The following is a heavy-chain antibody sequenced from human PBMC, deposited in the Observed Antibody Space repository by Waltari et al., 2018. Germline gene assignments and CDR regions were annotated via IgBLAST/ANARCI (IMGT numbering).Heavy chain of an antibody. CDR2: IWYDGSNK. V-gene: IGHV3-33*01. J-gene: IGHJ4*02. D-gene: IGHD3-10*01. CDR3: AREYLPKGYFDY. CDR1: GFTFSSYG. Sequence: QVQLVESGGGVVQPGRSLRLSCAASGFTFSSYGMHWVRQAPGKGLEWVAVIWYDGSNKYYADSVKGRFTIPRDNSKNTLYLQMNSLRAEDTAVYYCAREYLPKGYFDYWGQGTLVIVSS.